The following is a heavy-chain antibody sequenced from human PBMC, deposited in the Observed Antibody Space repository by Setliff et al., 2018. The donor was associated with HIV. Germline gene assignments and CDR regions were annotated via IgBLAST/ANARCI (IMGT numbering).Heavy chain of an antibody. CDR1: GGSFSGYY. J-gene: IGHJ4*02. D-gene: IGHD1-26*01. Sequence: SETLSLTCAVYGGSFSGYYWSWIRQPPGKGLEWIGEINPSGSTNYNMSLWSRVTISLDASRNQFSLELISVTAADTAVYYCAGGPGTTSIDYWAQGTLVTVSS. CDR2: INPSGST. V-gene: IGHV4-34*01. CDR3: AGGPGTTSIDY.